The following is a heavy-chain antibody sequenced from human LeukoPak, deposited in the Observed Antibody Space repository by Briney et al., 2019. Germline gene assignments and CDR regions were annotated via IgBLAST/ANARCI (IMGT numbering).Heavy chain of an antibody. V-gene: IGHV1-2*02. Sequence: ASVKVSCKASGYTFTGYYMHWVRQAPGQGLEWMGWINPNSGGTNYAQKFQGRVTMTRDTSISTAYMELSRLRSDDTAVYYCAREAGGAARSLLFDYWGQGTLVTVSS. CDR1: GYTFTGYY. CDR2: INPNSGGT. D-gene: IGHD6-6*01. J-gene: IGHJ4*02. CDR3: AREAGGAARSLLFDY.